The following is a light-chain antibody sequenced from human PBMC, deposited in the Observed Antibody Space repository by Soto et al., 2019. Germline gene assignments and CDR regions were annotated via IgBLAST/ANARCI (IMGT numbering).Light chain of an antibody. Sequence: EVVMTQSPATRSGSPGERATLSCRASQSVSGSLAWYQQKPGQAPRLLIYGASTRATGIPARFSGSGSGTEFTLTLSSLQSEDFVVYYCQQYNNWPLTFGGGTKVDIK. V-gene: IGKV3-15*01. CDR3: QQYNNWPLT. CDR1: QSVSGS. J-gene: IGKJ4*01. CDR2: GAS.